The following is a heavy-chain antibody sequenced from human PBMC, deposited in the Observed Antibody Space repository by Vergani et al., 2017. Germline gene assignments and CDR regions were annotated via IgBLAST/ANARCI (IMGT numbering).Heavy chain of an antibody. V-gene: IGHV4-39*02. D-gene: IGHD6-13*01. J-gene: IGHJ5*02. CDR2: IYYSGST. Sequence: QLQLQESGPGLVKPSATLSLTCSVSGASIRSSNYYWGWIRQPPGKGLEWIASIYYSGSTYYNPSLKSRVTISVDTSKNQFSLKLSSVTAADTAVYYCARDGPVEAAAGGRWFDPWGQGTLVTVSS. CDR3: ARDGPVEAAAGGRWFDP. CDR1: GASIRSSNYY.